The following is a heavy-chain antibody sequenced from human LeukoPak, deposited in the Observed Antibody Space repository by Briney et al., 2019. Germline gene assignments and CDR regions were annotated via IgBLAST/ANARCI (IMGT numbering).Heavy chain of an antibody. CDR3: AREISRYSSGWIFDY. J-gene: IGHJ4*02. Sequence: ASVKVSCKXSGYTFTGYSMHWVRQAPGQGPEWMGRINPNSGGTNYSQKFQGRVTMTSDTPISTVYMELSRLRSDDTAVYYCAREISRYSSGWIFDYWGQGTLVTVSS. CDR2: INPNSGGT. D-gene: IGHD6-19*01. V-gene: IGHV1-2*06. CDR1: GYTFTGYS.